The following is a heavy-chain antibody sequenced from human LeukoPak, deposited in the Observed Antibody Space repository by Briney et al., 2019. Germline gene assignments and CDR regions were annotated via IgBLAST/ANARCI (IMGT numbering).Heavy chain of an antibody. V-gene: IGHV4-59*01. D-gene: IGHD5-18*01. CDR1: GGSISSYY. CDR3: ANTRGYTYGVYWYFDL. CDR2: SYYSGGT. J-gene: IGHJ2*01. Sequence: PSETLSLTCTVSGGSISSYYWSWIRQPPGKGLEWIGYSYYSGGTTYNPSLQSRVSISVDTSKNQFSLTLSSVTAADTAIYYCANTRGYTYGVYWYFDLWGRGTLVTVSS.